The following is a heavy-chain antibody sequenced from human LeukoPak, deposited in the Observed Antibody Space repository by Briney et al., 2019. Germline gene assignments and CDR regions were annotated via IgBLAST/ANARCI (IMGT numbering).Heavy chain of an antibody. CDR2: ISAYNGNT. V-gene: IGHV1-18*01. Sequence: GASVKVSCKASGYTFTSYGISWVRQAPGQGLEWMGWISAYNGNTNYAQKLQGRVTMTTDTSTSTAYMELRSLRSDDTAVYYCARAPTKGSQNYYGSGSCFDYWGQGTLVTVSS. D-gene: IGHD3-10*01. J-gene: IGHJ4*02. CDR3: ARAPTKGSQNYYGSGSCFDY. CDR1: GYTFTSYG.